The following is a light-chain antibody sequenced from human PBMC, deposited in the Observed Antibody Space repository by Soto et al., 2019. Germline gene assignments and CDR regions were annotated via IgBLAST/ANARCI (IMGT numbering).Light chain of an antibody. CDR1: SSDVGGYDY. J-gene: IGLJ2*01. V-gene: IGLV2-14*01. CDR3: SSYTISRDVV. CDR2: EVS. Sequence: QSALTQPASVSGSPGQSITLSCTGTSSDVGGYDYVSWYQQHPGKAPKLMIYEVSNRPSGVSNRFSGSKSGNTASLTISGLQAEDEADYYCSSYTISRDVVFGGGTKLTVL.